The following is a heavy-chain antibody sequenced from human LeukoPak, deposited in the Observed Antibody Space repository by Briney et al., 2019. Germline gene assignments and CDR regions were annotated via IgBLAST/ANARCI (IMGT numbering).Heavy chain of an antibody. V-gene: IGHV1-69*13. J-gene: IGHJ3*02. D-gene: IGHD2-2*01. CDR1: GGTFSSYA. CDR3: ASWGIVVVPAVNGAFDI. CDR2: IIPIFGTA. Sequence: ASVTVSCKASGGTFSSYAISWVRQAPGQGLEWMGGIIPIFGTANYAQKFQGRVTITADESTSTAYMELSSLRSEDTAVYYCASWGIVVVPAVNGAFDIWGQGTMVTVSS.